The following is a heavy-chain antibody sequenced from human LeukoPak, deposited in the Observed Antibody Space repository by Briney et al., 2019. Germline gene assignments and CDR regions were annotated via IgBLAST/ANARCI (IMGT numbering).Heavy chain of an antibody. CDR2: IIPIFGTA. CDR1: GGTFSSYA. V-gene: IGHV1-69*05. Sequence: SVKVSCKASGGTFSSYAISWVRQAPGQGLEWMGGIIPIFGTANYAQKFQGRVTITTDESTSTAYMELSSLRSEDAAVYYCARGGGIAAAGNYYYYYMDVWGKGTTVTVSS. CDR3: ARGGGIAAAGNYYYYYMDV. J-gene: IGHJ6*03. D-gene: IGHD6-13*01.